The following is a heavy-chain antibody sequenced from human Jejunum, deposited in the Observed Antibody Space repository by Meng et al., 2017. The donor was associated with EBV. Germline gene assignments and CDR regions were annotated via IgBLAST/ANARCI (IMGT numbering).Heavy chain of an antibody. D-gene: IGHD4-17*01. Sequence: LQLQESGSGLVKPSQTLSLPCPVSGDSITRGAYLWSWIRQPPGKGLEWIGNIYHIGSTYYNPSLKSRVTISVDRSKNQFSLKLTSVTAADTAVYYCARGGPDFGDYVPFDYWGQGTLVTVSS. CDR2: IYHIGST. V-gene: IGHV4-30-2*01. CDR3: ARGGPDFGDYVPFDY. J-gene: IGHJ4*02. CDR1: GDSITRGAYL.